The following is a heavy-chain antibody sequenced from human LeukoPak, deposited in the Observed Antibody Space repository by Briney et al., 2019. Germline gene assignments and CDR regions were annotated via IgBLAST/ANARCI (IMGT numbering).Heavy chain of an antibody. CDR1: GFTFDDYA. Sequence: GGSLRLSCAASGFTFDDYAMHWVRQAPWKGLEWVSGISWNSGSIGYADSVKGRFTISRDNAKNSLYLQMNSLRAEDMALYYCAKDWGSSTSSYMDVWGKGTTVTVSS. J-gene: IGHJ6*03. CDR3: AKDWGSSTSSYMDV. V-gene: IGHV3-9*03. D-gene: IGHD2-2*01. CDR2: ISWNSGSI.